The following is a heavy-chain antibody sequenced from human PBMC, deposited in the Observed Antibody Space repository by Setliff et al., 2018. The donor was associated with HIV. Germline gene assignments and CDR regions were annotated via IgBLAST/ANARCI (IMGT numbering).Heavy chain of an antibody. Sequence: GGSLRLSCAVSGFTFSRYAMCWVRQAPGKGLEWVSGISSTGGTTYYADSVKGRFTISRDNSKNTLFLQVKSLTAEDTAIYYCGKDSSDWSDGWGQGTLVTVSS. J-gene: IGHJ5*02. V-gene: IGHV3-23*01. CDR1: GFTFSRYA. CDR2: ISSTGGTT. D-gene: IGHD3-22*01. CDR3: GKDSSDWSDG.